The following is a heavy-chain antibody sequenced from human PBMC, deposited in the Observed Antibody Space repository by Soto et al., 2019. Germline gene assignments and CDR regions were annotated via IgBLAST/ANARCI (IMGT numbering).Heavy chain of an antibody. CDR3: VREGDSGFLS. Sequence: DVHLVESGGGLVQPGGSLRLSCSTSGFTFGDYRMSWVRQAPGKRLEWVANTKQDESEKYSVGSVRGRFTISRDNAKNSLYLQMNSLRAEDTAVYFCVREGDSGFLSWGQGTLVSVSS. CDR1: GFTFGDYR. V-gene: IGHV3-7*01. J-gene: IGHJ5*02. CDR2: TKQDESEK. D-gene: IGHD6-25*01.